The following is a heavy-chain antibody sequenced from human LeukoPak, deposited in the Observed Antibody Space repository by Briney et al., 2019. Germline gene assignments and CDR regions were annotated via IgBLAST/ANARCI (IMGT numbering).Heavy chain of an antibody. D-gene: IGHD4-17*01. CDR2: ISSSSSTI. J-gene: IGHJ4*02. V-gene: IGHV3-48*01. CDR1: GFTFSSYS. CDR3: ARDLGYGDYNIFDY. Sequence: GGSLRLSRAASGFTFSSYSMNWVRQAPGKGLEWVSYISSSSSTIYYADSVKGRFTISRDNAKNSLYLQMNSLRAEDTAVYYCARDLGYGDYNIFDYWGQGTLVTVSS.